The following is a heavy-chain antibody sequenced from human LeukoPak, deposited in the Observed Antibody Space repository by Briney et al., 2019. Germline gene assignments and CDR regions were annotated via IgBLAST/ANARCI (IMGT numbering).Heavy chain of an antibody. J-gene: IGHJ4*02. D-gene: IGHD6-19*01. Sequence: PSETLSLTCTVSGGSISSYYWSWIRQPAGKGLEWIGRIYTSGSTNYNPSLKSRVTTSVDTSKNQFSLKLSSVTAADTAVYYCARGYRGQWLVPLHFDYWGQGTLVTVSS. CDR3: ARGYRGQWLVPLHFDY. CDR1: GGSISSYY. V-gene: IGHV4-4*07. CDR2: IYTSGST.